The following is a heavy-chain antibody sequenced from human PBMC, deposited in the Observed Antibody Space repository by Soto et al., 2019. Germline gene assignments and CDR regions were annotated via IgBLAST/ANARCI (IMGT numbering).Heavy chain of an antibody. D-gene: IGHD2-15*01. CDR1: GGPVSSGSYY. CDR2: IYYSGNT. Sequence: QLQLQESGPGLVKPSETLSLTCTVSGGPVSSGSYYWGWIRQPPGKGLEWIGSIYYSGNTYYNPSLKSRVTISVDTSKNQFSLKLSSVTAADTAVYYCARHVGGYYYYMDVWGKGTTVTVSS. J-gene: IGHJ6*03. CDR3: ARHVGGYYYYMDV. V-gene: IGHV4-39*01.